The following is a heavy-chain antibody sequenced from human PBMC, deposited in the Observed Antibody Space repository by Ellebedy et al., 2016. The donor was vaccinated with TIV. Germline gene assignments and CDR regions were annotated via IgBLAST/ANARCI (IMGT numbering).Heavy chain of an antibody. D-gene: IGHD3-22*01. CDR3: ARDEGGEGSMIVVVHFDY. J-gene: IGHJ4*02. CDR1: GYTFTRYG. V-gene: IGHV1-18*01. Sequence: AASVKVSCKASGYTFTRYGITWVRQAPGQGLEWMGWISAYNGNTNYAQNLKGRVTMTTDTSTNTAYMELRSLISADTAVYYCARDEGGEGSMIVVVHFDYWGQGTLVTVSS. CDR2: ISAYNGNT.